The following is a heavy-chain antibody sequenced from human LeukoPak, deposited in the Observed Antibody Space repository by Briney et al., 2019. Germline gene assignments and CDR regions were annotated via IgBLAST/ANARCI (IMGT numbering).Heavy chain of an antibody. J-gene: IGHJ3*02. CDR2: ISWNSGSI. V-gene: IGHV3-9*03. Sequence: GGSLRLSCAASEFTFDDYAMHWVRQAPGKGLEWVSGISWNSGSIGYADSVKGRFTISRDNAKNSLYLQMNSLRAEDMALYYCAKDIGERRLGVYAFDIWGQGTMVTVSS. CDR1: EFTFDDYA. D-gene: IGHD1-1*01. CDR3: AKDIGERRLGVYAFDI.